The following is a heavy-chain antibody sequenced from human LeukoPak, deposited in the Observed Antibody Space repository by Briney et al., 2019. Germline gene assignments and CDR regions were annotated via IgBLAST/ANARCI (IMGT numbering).Heavy chain of an antibody. J-gene: IGHJ3*01. CDR2: IYSGGET. D-gene: IGHD4-17*01. Sequence: GGSLTLSCAASGFSVSSNYMSWVRQAPGKGLEWVSVIYSGGETYYADSVKGRFTISRDNSKNTLYLQMNSLRAEDTAVYYCARDRDDYGDPDAFNVWGQGAVLTVSS. V-gene: IGHV3-66*01. CDR1: GFSVSSNY. CDR3: ARDRDDYGDPDAFNV.